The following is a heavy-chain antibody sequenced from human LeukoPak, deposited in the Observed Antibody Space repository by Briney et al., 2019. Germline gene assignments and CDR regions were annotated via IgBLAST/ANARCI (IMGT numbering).Heavy chain of an antibody. V-gene: IGHV3-15*01. D-gene: IGHD2-15*01. CDR3: TTEGYCSGGSCAGFDH. Sequence: GGSLRLSCAASGLTFSKAWMSWVRRAPGKGLEWVGRIKSKTDGGTTDYAAPVKGRFTISRDDSKNTVYLQMNSLKTEDTAVYYCTTEGYCSGGSCAGFDHWGQGTLVTVSS. J-gene: IGHJ4*02. CDR1: GLTFSKAW. CDR2: IKSKTDGGTT.